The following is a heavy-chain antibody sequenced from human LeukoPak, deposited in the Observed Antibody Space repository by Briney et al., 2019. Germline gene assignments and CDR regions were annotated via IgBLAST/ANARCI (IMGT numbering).Heavy chain of an antibody. D-gene: IGHD3-22*01. CDR3: AADYYDSSGYLEDFQH. J-gene: IGHJ1*01. CDR2: ISSSGSTI. V-gene: IGHV3-48*03. CDR1: GFTFSSYE. Sequence: GGSLRLSCAASGFTFSSYEMNWVRQAPGEGLEWVSYISSSGSTIYYADSVKGRFTISRDNAKNSLYLRMNSLRAEDTAVYYCAADYYDSSGYLEDFQHWGQGTLVTVTS.